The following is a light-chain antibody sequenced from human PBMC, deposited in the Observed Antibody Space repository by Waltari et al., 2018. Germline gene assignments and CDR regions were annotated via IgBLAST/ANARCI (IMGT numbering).Light chain of an antibody. CDR1: SSDVGHSNY. CDR3: SSYTTSRTLV. J-gene: IGLJ1*01. Sequence: QSALTQPASVSGSPGQSITISCTGTSSDVGHSNYVSWYQQHPDKAPKLMIYEVTKRASGVSNRLSASKSGNTASLTISGLQPKDEATYFCSSYTTSRTLVFGTGTKVTV. V-gene: IGLV2-14*01. CDR2: EVT.